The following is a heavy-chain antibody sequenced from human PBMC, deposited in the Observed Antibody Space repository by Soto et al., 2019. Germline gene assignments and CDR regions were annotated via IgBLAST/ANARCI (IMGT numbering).Heavy chain of an antibody. CDR3: GGGGGDLSLPPFDY. CDR1: GFNFKAYG. D-gene: IGHD3-16*02. V-gene: IGHV3-30-3*01. Sequence: QVHLVESGGGVVQPGRSLRLSCVASGFNFKAYGMHWVRQAPGKGLEWVAVISTDGTNQHHADSVKGRFTISRDNFKNPLSLKRNGRRQGDGVVFFWGGGGGDLSLPPFDYGAQGPLVTVPS. CDR2: ISTDGTNQ. J-gene: IGHJ4*02.